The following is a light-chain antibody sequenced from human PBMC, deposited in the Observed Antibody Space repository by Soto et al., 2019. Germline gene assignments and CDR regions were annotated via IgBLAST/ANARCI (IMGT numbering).Light chain of an antibody. Sequence: EIVMSQSPATLTVVLGEIATISCSCSQSISSNLPSYQRKPGQATRLLTYGASTRATVIPARFSGSGSGTEFTLTICSLQPEDFAFYFCQQRRYWPLDFGGGTKVDIK. CDR3: QQRRYWPLD. CDR1: QSISSN. CDR2: GAS. J-gene: IGKJ4*01. V-gene: IGKV3-15*01.